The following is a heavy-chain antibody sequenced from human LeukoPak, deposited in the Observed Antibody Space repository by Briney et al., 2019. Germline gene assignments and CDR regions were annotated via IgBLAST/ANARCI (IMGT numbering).Heavy chain of an antibody. V-gene: IGHV4-34*01. D-gene: IGHD5-24*01. J-gene: IGHJ4*02. CDR2: INHSGST. Sequence: SETLSLTCAVYGGSFSGYYWSWIRQPPGKGLEWIGEINHSGSTNYNPSLKSRVTISVDTSKNQSSLKLSSVTAADTAVYYCARVGGRDGYNYFLDYWGQGTLVTVSS. CDR1: GGSFSGYY. CDR3: ARVGGRDGYNYFLDY.